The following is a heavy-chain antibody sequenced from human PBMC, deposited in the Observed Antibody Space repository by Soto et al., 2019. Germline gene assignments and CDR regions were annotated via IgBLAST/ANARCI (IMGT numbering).Heavy chain of an antibody. Sequence: QVRLLQSGAEVKKAGASVRVSCKASGYAFTTYGISWVRQAPGHGLEWMGWISGYNGNTNYAQKLQGKVSMTIDTSTSTAYVELRSLRSDDTAVYYCARITSTMVFVVAQTGMDVWCQGTTVTVSS. V-gene: IGHV1-18*04. D-gene: IGHD3-10*01. J-gene: IGHJ6*02. CDR2: ISGYNGNT. CDR3: ARITSTMVFVVAQTGMDV. CDR1: GYAFTTYG.